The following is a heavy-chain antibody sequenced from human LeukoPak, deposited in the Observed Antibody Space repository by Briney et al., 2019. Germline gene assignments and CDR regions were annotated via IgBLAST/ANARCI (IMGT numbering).Heavy chain of an antibody. CDR3: ARERGYSGYLSQALKLLDY. J-gene: IGHJ4*02. CDR2: IYHSGST. V-gene: IGHV4-38-2*02. Sequence: SETLSLTCTVSGYSISSGYYWGWIRQPPGKGLEWIGSIYHSGSTNYNPSLKSRVTISVDTSKNQFSLKLSSVTAADTAVYYCARERGYSGYLSQALKLLDYWGQGTLVTVSS. CDR1: GYSISSGYY. D-gene: IGHD5-12*01.